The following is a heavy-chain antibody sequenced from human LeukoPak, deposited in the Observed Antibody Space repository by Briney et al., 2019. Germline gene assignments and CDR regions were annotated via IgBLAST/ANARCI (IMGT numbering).Heavy chain of an antibody. CDR3: AREVGITGPFDY. CDR2: ISSSSSYI. CDR1: GFTFSSYW. Sequence: GGSLRLSCAASGFTFSSYWMSWVRQAPGKGLEWVSSISSSSSYIYYADSVKGRFTISRDNAKNSLYLQMNSLRAEDTAVYYCAREVGITGPFDYWGQGTLVTVSS. V-gene: IGHV3-21*01. J-gene: IGHJ4*02. D-gene: IGHD1-20*01.